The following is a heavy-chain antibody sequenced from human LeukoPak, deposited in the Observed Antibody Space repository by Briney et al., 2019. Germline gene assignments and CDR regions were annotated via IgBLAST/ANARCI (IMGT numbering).Heavy chain of an antibody. CDR3: ARVFVPAAIPTHWFDP. CDR1: GASISSYS. V-gene: IGHV4-59*08. CDR2: ISDSGST. Sequence: SETLSLTCSVSGASISSYSWSWIRQPPGKGLEWIGSISDSGSTNYNPSLKSRVTISVDTSKNQFSLKVTSVTAADAAVYYCARVFVPAAIPTHWFDPWGQGTLVTVSS. J-gene: IGHJ5*02. D-gene: IGHD2-2*02.